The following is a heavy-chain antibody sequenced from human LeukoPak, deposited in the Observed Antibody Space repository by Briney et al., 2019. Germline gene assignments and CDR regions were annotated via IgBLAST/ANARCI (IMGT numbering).Heavy chain of an antibody. V-gene: IGHV4-61*02. D-gene: IGHD1/OR15-1a*01. Sequence: SQTLSLTCSVSGASIGSGTYYWSWIRQPAGKGLEWIGRINTSGSTNYNPSLKSRVTISVDTSKNQFSLKLSSVTAADTAVYYCAREVGSRLEQRYHYYGMDVWGQGTTVTVSS. J-gene: IGHJ6*02. CDR3: AREVGSRLEQRYHYYGMDV. CDR1: GASIGSGTYY. CDR2: INTSGST.